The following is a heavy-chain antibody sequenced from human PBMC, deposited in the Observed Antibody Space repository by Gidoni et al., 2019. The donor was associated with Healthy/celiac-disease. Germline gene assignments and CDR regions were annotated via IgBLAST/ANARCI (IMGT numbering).Heavy chain of an antibody. CDR1: GFTFSSYG. CDR2: IWYDGSNK. Sequence: QVQLVESGGGVVQPGRSLRLYCAASGFTFSSYGMHWVRQAPGKGLEWVAVIWYDGSNKYYADSVKGRFTISRDNSKNTLYLQMNSLRAEDTAVYYCARDRSSHFDYWGQGTLVTVSS. J-gene: IGHJ4*02. D-gene: IGHD6-13*01. V-gene: IGHV3-33*01. CDR3: ARDRSSHFDY.